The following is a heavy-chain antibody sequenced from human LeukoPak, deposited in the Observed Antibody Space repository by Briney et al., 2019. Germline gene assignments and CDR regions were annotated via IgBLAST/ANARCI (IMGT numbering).Heavy chain of an antibody. CDR2: IYNSGRT. V-gene: IGHV4-59*01. CDR1: GDSISNYY. D-gene: IGHD4-17*01. J-gene: IGHJ5*02. CDR3: ARDRFGDYEGWFDP. Sequence: SETLSLTCTVSGDSISNYYWSWIRQPPGKGLEWIGYIYNSGRTKYNPSLKSRVTISVDMSKSQLSLSLTSVTAADTAIYYCARDRFGDYEGWFDPWGQGILVTVSS.